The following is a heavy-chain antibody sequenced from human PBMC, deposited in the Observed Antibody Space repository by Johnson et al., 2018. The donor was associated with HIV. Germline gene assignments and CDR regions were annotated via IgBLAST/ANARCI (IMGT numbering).Heavy chain of an antibody. V-gene: IGHV3-66*01. CDR3: ARSKDCSVGTCPDAFDI. D-gene: IGHD2-15*01. CDR2: IHSGDKT. Sequence: EVQLVESGGGLVKPGGSLRLSCAASGFTVSSNYMSWVRQAPGKGLEWVSVIHSGDKTYYADSVKGRFTTSRDNAKNSLYLQMNSLRAEDTAVYYCARSKDCSVGTCPDAFDIWGQGTLVMVSS. J-gene: IGHJ3*02. CDR1: GFTVSSNY.